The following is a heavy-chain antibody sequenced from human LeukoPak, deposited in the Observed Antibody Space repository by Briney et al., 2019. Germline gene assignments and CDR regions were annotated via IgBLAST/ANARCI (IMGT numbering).Heavy chain of an antibody. V-gene: IGHV1-69*13. CDR3: AREGADYSNSYYFGY. Sequence: SVKVSCKASGGTFSSYAISWVRQAPGQGLEWMGGIIPIFGTANYAQKFQGRVTITADESTSTAYMELSSLRSEDTAVYYCAREGADYSNSYYFGYWGQGTLVTVSS. D-gene: IGHD4-11*01. CDR2: IIPIFGTA. CDR1: GGTFSSYA. J-gene: IGHJ4*02.